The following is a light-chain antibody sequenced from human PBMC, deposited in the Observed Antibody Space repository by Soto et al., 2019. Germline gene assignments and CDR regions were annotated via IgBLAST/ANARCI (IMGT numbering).Light chain of an antibody. CDR3: MQVLQTPPT. CDR2: LGS. V-gene: IGKV2-28*01. CDR1: QSLLQSNANNQ. J-gene: IGKJ4*01. Sequence: EIVMTQSPLSLPVTPGEPASISCRSSQSLLQSNANNQLGWVLQKPGQSPQLLMYLGSSRASGVPDRFSGSGSGTDFTLKISRVEPEDVGVYYCMQVLQTPPTFGGGTKVEIK.